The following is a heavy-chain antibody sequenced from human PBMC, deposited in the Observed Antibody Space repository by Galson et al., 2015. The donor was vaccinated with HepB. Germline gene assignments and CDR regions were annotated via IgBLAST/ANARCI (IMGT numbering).Heavy chain of an antibody. J-gene: IGHJ3*02. CDR1: GFTVSSNY. Sequence: SLRLSCAASGFTVSSNYMSWVRQAPGKGLEWVSIIYSAGPTYYADSVKGRFTISRDDSKNTLYLQMNSLRVEDTAVYYCAGTWMQLWLAFDIWGQGTVVSVSS. D-gene: IGHD5-18*01. V-gene: IGHV3-66*01. CDR2: IYSAGPT. CDR3: AGTWMQLWLAFDI.